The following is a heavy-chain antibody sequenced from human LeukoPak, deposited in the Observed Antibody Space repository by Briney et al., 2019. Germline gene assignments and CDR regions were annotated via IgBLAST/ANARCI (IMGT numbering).Heavy chain of an antibody. V-gene: IGHV3-20*04. D-gene: IGHD2-2*01. CDR2: INWNGGST. Sequence: PGGSLRLSCAASGFTFDDYGMSWVRQAPGKGLEWVSGINWNGGSTGYADSVKGRFTISRDNAKNSLYLQMNSLRAEDTALYYCARAVPAAMGLYFDYLGQGTLVTVSS. J-gene: IGHJ4*02. CDR1: GFTFDDYG. CDR3: ARAVPAAMGLYFDY.